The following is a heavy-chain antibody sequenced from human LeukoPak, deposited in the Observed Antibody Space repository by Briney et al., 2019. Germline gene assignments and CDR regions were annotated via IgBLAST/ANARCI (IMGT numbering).Heavy chain of an antibody. D-gene: IGHD6-19*01. V-gene: IGHV3-74*03. CDR1: GFTFSYYW. CDR2: INDDGRTT. J-gene: IGHJ4*02. CDR3: AKDLSLRSSDWYPGFDS. Sequence: GGSLRLSCAASGFTFSYYWMHWVRQAPGEGLVWVSRINDDGRTTTYADSVKGRFTISTDNSKNTLYLQMNSLRAEDTAVYYCAKDLSLRSSDWYPGFDSWGQGTLVTVSS.